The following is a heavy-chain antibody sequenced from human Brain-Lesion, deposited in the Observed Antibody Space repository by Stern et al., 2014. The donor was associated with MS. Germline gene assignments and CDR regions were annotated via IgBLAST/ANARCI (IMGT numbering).Heavy chain of an antibody. V-gene: IGHV1-24*01. D-gene: IGHD1-26*01. Sequence: QVQLVQSGAEVKKPGASVKVSCKVSGYTLTELSMHWARQAPTKGLEWMGGFDPEDGETIYAQKFQGRVTMTEDTSTDTAYMERSSLRSEDTAVYYCATLSPGAGGNYYRHFDYWGQGTLVTVSS. CDR2: FDPEDGET. CDR3: ATLSPGAGGNYYRHFDY. J-gene: IGHJ4*02. CDR1: GYTLTELS.